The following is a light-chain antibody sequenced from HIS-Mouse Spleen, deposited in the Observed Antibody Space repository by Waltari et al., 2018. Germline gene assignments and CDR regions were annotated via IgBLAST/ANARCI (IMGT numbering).Light chain of an antibody. CDR3: QQYYSYRFT. V-gene: IGKV1-8*01. CDR2: AAS. CDR1: QGISSS. Sequence: AIRMTQSPSSFSASTGDRVTIPCRASQGISSSLAWYQQKPGKAPKLLIYAASTLQSGVPSRFSGSGSGTDFTLTISCLQSEDFATYYCQQYYSYRFTFGPGTKVDIK. J-gene: IGKJ3*01.